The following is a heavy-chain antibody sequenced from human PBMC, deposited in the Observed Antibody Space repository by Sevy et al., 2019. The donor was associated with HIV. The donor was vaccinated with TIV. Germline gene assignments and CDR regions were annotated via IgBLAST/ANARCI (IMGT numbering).Heavy chain of an antibody. CDR1: GFTFSSYG. J-gene: IGHJ4*02. V-gene: IGHV3-23*01. CDR2: ITDSGGTT. CDR3: AKDSGWTDVY. D-gene: IGHD6-19*01. Sequence: GGSLRLSCAASGFTFSSYGMSWVRQAPGKGLEWVAGITDSGGTTYYADSVKGRFTISRDNSKNTLSLQMNSLRAEDTAIYYCAKDSGWTDVYWGQGTLVTVSS.